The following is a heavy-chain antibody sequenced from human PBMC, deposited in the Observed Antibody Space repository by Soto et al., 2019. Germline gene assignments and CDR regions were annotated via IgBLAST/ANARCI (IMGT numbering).Heavy chain of an antibody. CDR1: GFTFSNYG. CDR2: ISYDGSHK. J-gene: IGHJ4*02. D-gene: IGHD2-15*01. V-gene: IGHV3-30*18. CDR3: AKDGAPRYCSRSSCHTAGAY. Sequence: QVQLVESGGGVVQPGRSLRLSCAGSGFTFSNYGLHWVRQAPGKELEWVAVISYDGSHKYYADSVKGRFTISRDNSNSLLYRQMESLRAEDTAVYYCAKDGAPRYCSRSSCHTAGAYWGQGTLVTVSS.